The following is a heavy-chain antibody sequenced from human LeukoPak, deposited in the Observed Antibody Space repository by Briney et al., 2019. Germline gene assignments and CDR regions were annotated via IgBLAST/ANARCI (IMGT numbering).Heavy chain of an antibody. V-gene: IGHV5-51*01. J-gene: IGHJ4*02. CDR2: IYPADSDT. D-gene: IGHD3-22*01. CDR1: GYSFTSYW. Sequence: GESLKISCKGSGYSFTSYWIGWVRQMPGKGLEWMGIIYPADSDTRYSPPFQGQVTISADKSISTAYLQWSSLKASDTAMYYCARQYYDSRGSGLFDYWGQGTLVTVSS. CDR3: ARQYYDSRGSGLFDY.